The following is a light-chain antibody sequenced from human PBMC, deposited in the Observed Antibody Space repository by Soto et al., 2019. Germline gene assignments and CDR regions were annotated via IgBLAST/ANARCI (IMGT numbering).Light chain of an antibody. CDR2: DVS. CDR3: SSFKSSSTYV. J-gene: IGLJ1*01. Sequence: QSVLTQPPSVSGSPGQSVTISCTGTSSDVGSYNRVSWYQQPPGTAPKLMIYDVSNRPSGVPDRFSGSKSGSTASLTISGLQAEDEADYYCSSFKSSSTYVFGTGTKVTVL. CDR1: SSDVGSYNR. V-gene: IGLV2-18*02.